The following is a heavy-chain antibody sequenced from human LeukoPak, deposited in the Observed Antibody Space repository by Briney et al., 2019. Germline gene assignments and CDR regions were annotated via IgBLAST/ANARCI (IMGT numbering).Heavy chain of an antibody. V-gene: IGHV3-72*01. D-gene: IGHD3-22*01. CDR1: GFTFSDHY. CDR2: TRNKANSYTT. CDR3: ARGRYYYDSSGYYSYYFDY. J-gene: IGHJ4*02. Sequence: GSLRLSCAASGFTFSDHYMDWVRQAPGKGLEWVGRTRNKANSYTTEYAASVKGGFTISRDDSKNSLYLQMNSLKTEDTAVYYCARGRYYYDSSGYYSYYFDYWGQGTLVTVSS.